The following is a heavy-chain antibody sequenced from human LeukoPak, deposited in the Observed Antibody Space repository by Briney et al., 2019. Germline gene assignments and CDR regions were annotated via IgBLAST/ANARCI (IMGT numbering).Heavy chain of an antibody. CDR1: GGSISSYY. V-gene: IGHV4-59*01. CDR3: GRAQYYHDSSGLRPNWFDP. D-gene: IGHD3-22*01. Sequence: SETLSLTCTVSGGSISSYYWSWMRQPPGKGLEWIGYIYYSGSTNYNPSLKSRVPISVDTSKNQFSLKLSSVTAADTAVYYCGRAQYYHDSSGLRPNWFDPWGQGTLVTVSS. J-gene: IGHJ5*02. CDR2: IYYSGST.